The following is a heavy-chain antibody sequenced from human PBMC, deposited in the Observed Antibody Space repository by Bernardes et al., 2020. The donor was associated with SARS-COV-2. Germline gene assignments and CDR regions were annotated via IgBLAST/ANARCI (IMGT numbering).Heavy chain of an antibody. V-gene: IGHV1-18*01. Sequence: ASVKVSCMASGYTFTSYGISWVRQAPGQGLEWMGWISAYNGNTNYAQKLQGRVTMTTDTSTSTAYMELRSLRSDDTAVYYCARDRRITIFGVVWGESYYYGMDVWGQGTTVTVSS. CDR2: ISAYNGNT. J-gene: IGHJ6*02. CDR3: ARDRRITIFGVVWGESYYYGMDV. D-gene: IGHD3-3*01. CDR1: GYTFTSYG.